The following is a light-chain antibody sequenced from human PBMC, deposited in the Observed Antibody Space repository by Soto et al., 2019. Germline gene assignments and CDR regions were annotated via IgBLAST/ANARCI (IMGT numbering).Light chain of an antibody. J-gene: IGLJ1*01. CDR3: SSYAGSYTYV. CDR2: EVT. CDR1: SSDIGADDF. Sequence: QSALTQPASVSGSPGQSITISCTGTSSDIGADDFVSWYQHHPDNTPKLIIFEVTYRPSGISHRFSASKSGNTASLTISGLEPEDEAIYYCSSYAGSYTYVFGTGTKLTVL. V-gene: IGLV2-14*01.